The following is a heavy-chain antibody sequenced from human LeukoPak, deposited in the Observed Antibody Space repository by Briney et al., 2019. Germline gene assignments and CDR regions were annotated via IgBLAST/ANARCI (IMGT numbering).Heavy chain of an antibody. CDR1: GFTFSNAW. J-gene: IGHJ6*02. D-gene: IGHD7-27*01. Sequence: GGSLRLSCAASGFTFSNAWMNWVRQAPGKGLEWVSSISSSSSYIYYADSVKGRFTISRDNAKNSLYLQMNSLRAEDTAVYYCANSWGSGDYYYGMDVWGQGTTVTVSS. V-gene: IGHV3-21*01. CDR2: ISSSSSYI. CDR3: ANSWGSGDYYYGMDV.